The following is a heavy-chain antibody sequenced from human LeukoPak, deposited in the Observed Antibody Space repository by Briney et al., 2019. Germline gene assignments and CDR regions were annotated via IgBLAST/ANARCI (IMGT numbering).Heavy chain of an antibody. V-gene: IGHV3-7*03. Sequence: GGSLRLSCAASGFTFSSYWMSWVRQAPGKGLEWVANIKQDGSEKYYVDSVKGRFTISRDNAKNSLYLQMNSLRAEDTAVYYCAKDFEWELPTFDYWGQGTLVTVSS. CDR1: GFTFSSYW. D-gene: IGHD1-26*01. CDR3: AKDFEWELPTFDY. CDR2: IKQDGSEK. J-gene: IGHJ4*02.